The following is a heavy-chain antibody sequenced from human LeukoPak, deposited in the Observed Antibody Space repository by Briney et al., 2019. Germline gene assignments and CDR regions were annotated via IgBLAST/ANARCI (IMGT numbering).Heavy chain of an antibody. Sequence: GGSLRLSCAASGFTFSSYAMHWVRQAPGKGLEWVAVISYDGSNKYYADSVKGRFTISRDNSKNTLYLQMNSLRAEDTAVYYCAKVWGIAGAGGDYWGQGTLVTVSS. V-gene: IGHV3-30*04. CDR1: GFTFSSYA. J-gene: IGHJ4*02. CDR3: AKVWGIAGAGGDY. CDR2: ISYDGSNK. D-gene: IGHD6-19*01.